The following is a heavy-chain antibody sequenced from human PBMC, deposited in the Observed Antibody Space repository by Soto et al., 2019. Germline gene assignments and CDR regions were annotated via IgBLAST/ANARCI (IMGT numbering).Heavy chain of an antibody. Sequence: PGGSLRRSCAASGVSGFTFIKYAMSWVREAPGKGLEWVSTIGGTVGFVTYYADSVKGRFTISRDNYKNTLYLQMNSLRAEDTAVYYCAREAEAGTVYFEYWGQGTMVTGSS. CDR3: AREAEAGTVYFEY. CDR2: IGGTVGFVT. J-gene: IGHJ4*02. D-gene: IGHD6-13*01. CDR1: GVSGFTFIKYA. V-gene: IGHV3-23*01.